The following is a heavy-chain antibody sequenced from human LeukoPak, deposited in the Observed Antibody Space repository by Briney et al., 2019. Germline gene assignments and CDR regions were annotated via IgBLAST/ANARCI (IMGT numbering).Heavy chain of an antibody. Sequence: GGSLRLSCAASGFTFSSYWMHWVRQAPGEGLVWVSRTNADGSSTDYADSVKGRFTISRDNAKNTLYLQMNSLRAEDTAVYYCARGVDTAVVTGGYNWFDPWGQGILVTVSS. CDR3: ARGVDTAVVTGGYNWFDP. J-gene: IGHJ5*02. V-gene: IGHV3-74*01. CDR2: TNADGSST. D-gene: IGHD5-18*01. CDR1: GFTFSSYW.